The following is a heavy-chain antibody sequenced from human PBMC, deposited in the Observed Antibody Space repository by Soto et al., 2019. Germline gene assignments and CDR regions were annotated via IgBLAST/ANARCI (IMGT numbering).Heavy chain of an antibody. Sequence: QVQLVQSGAEVKKPGSSLKVSCKASGGTFSSYAISWVRQAPGQGLEWMGGIIPIFGTANYAQKFQGRVTITADKSTSTAYMELSSLRSEDTAVYYCARAGYCSGGSCYWNDAFDIWGQGTMVTVSS. CDR3: ARAGYCSGGSCYWNDAFDI. CDR1: GGTFSSYA. J-gene: IGHJ3*02. CDR2: IIPIFGTA. V-gene: IGHV1-69*06. D-gene: IGHD2-15*01.